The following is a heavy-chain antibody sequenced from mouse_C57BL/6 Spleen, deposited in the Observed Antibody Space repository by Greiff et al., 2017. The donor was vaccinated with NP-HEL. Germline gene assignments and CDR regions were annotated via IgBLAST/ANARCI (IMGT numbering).Heavy chain of an antibody. Sequence: QVQLQQPGAELVKPGASVKVSCKASGYTFTSYWMHWVKQRPGQGLEWIGRIHPSDSDTNYNQKFKGKATLTADKSSSTAYMQLSSLTSEDSAVYFCARRYYGNYNWYFDVWGTGTTVTVSS. D-gene: IGHD2-1*01. CDR3: ARRYYGNYNWYFDV. J-gene: IGHJ1*03. CDR2: IHPSDSDT. V-gene: IGHV1-74*01. CDR1: GYTFTSYW.